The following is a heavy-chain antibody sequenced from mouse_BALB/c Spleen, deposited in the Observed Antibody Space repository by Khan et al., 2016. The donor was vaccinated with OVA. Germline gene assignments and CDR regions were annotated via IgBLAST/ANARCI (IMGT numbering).Heavy chain of an antibody. D-gene: IGHD1-1*01. J-gene: IGHJ2*01. CDR1: GYSITSDYA. V-gene: IGHV3-2*02. CDR2: ITYSGNT. Sequence: EVQLQESGPGLVKPSQSLSLTCTVTGYSITSDYAWNWIRQFPGNKLEWMGFITYSGNTNYNPSLKSRFSITRDTSKNQFFLQLNSVTTEDTATYYCARVYGGDFDYWGQGTTLTVS. CDR3: ARVYGGDFDY.